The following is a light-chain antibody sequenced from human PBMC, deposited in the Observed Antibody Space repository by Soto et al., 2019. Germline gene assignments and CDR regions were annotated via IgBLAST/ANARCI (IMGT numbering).Light chain of an antibody. CDR3: QQYKNWPT. V-gene: IGKV3-15*01. J-gene: IGKJ1*01. CDR1: QSVSSN. CDR2: GAS. Sequence: EIVMTQSPATLSVSPGERATLSCRASQSVSSNLAWYQQKLGQAPRLLIYGASTRATGIPATLSGSGSGSAFTLTISSLPSEDFAVYYWQQYKNWPTFGQGTKVDIK.